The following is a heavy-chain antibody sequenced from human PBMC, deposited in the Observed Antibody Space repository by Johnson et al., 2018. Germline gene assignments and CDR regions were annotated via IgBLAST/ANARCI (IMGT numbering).Heavy chain of an antibody. D-gene: IGHD6-13*01. Sequence: QVQLVQSGGGLVKPGGSLRLSCAASGFTFSDYYMSWIRQAPGKGLEWVSYISSSGSTIYYADSVKGRFTISRDNSKNTLYLQMNSLRAEDTAVYYCAKAHSSSWKAFDIWGQGTMVTVSS. V-gene: IGHV3-11*01. J-gene: IGHJ3*02. CDR1: GFTFSDYY. CDR3: AKAHSSSWKAFDI. CDR2: ISSSGSTI.